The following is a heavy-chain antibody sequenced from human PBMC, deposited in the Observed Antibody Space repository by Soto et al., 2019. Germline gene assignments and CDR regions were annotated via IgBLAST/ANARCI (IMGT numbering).Heavy chain of an antibody. V-gene: IGHV1-8*01. CDR1: GYTFTSYD. CDR3: ARASYYDFWSGYYWLDP. CDR2: MNPNSGNT. Sequence: ASVKVSCKASGYTFTSYDINWVRQATGQGLEWMGWMNPNSGNTGYAQKFQGRVTMTRNTSISTAYMELSSLRSEDTAVYYCARASYYDFWSGYYWLDPWGQGTMGTVS. D-gene: IGHD3-3*01. J-gene: IGHJ5*02.